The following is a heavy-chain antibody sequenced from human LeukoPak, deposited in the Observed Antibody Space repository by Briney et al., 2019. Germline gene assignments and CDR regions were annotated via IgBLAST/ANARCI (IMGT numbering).Heavy chain of an antibody. J-gene: IGHJ6*02. V-gene: IGHV4-4*02. CDR2: IYHSGST. CDR3: ARRNDYDILTGYYTYYGMDV. Sequence: SETLSLTCAVSGGTVSSSNWWSWVRRPPGKGLEWIGEIYHSGSTNYNPSLKSRVSISVDKSKNQFSLKLSSVTAADTAVYYCARRNDYDILTGYYTYYGMDVWGQGTTITVSS. D-gene: IGHD3-9*01. CDR1: GGTVSSSNW.